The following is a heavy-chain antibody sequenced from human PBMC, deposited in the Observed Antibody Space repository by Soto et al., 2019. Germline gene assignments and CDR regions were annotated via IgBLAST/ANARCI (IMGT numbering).Heavy chain of an antibody. J-gene: IGHJ3*02. CDR2: IYWDDDK. V-gene: IGHV2-5*02. CDR3: AHRNSRMFAFDI. D-gene: IGHD3-10*02. CDR1: GFSLTTVGMG. Sequence: QITLKESGPTLVKPTQTLTLTCTFSGFSLTTVGMGVGWIRQPPGKALDWLGIIYWDDDKRYSPSLNGRVTFIKDTSKNQVVLTMTNMDPVGTATYYCAHRNSRMFAFDIWGQGTLVTVSS.